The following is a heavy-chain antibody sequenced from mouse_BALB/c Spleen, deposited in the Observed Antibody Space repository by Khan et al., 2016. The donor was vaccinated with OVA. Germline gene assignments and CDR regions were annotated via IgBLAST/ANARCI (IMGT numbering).Heavy chain of an antibody. D-gene: IGHD2-14*01. Sequence: QVRLQQSGAELARPGASVKMSCKASGYTFTSYTIHWIKLRPGQGLEWIGYINPSNGYTNYNQKFKDKATLTADTSSTTAYMQLSSLTSDDSAVYNSVRDGAYYRNDGWFAYWGQGTLVTGSA. V-gene: IGHV1-4*01. CDR2: INPSNGYT. CDR3: VRDGAYYRNDGWFAY. CDR1: GYTFTSYT. J-gene: IGHJ3*01.